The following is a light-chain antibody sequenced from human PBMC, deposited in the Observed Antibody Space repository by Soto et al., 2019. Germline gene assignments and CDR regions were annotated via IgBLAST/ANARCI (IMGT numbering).Light chain of an antibody. V-gene: IGLV2-8*01. CDR1: SSDVGGYNY. CDR2: EVS. J-gene: IGLJ1*01. CDR3: SSHAGNNNYV. Sequence: QSVLTQPPSASGSPGQSVTISCTGTSSDVGGYNYVSWYQQHPGKAPKVMIYEVSKRPSGVPDRFSGSKSGNTASLTVSGLQAEDEADYYCSSHAGNNNYVFGTGTKV.